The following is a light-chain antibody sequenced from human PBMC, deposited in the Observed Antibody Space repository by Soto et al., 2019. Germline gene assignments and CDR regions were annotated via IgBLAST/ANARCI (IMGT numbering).Light chain of an antibody. Sequence: SYELTQPPSVSVSPGQTASITCSGDKLGDKYACWYQQKPGQSPVLVIYQDSKRPLGIPERFSGSNSGNTATLTISGTQAMDEADYYCQAWDSSTVVFGGGTMVTVL. J-gene: IGLJ2*01. CDR3: QAWDSSTVV. V-gene: IGLV3-1*01. CDR2: QDS. CDR1: KLGDKY.